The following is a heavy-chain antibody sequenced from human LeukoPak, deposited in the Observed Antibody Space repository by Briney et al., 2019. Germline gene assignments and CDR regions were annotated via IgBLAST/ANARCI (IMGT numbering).Heavy chain of an antibody. J-gene: IGHJ4*02. D-gene: IGHD4-23*01. CDR1: GGSFSGYY. CDR3: ARMALATVVIYYFDY. V-gene: IGHV4-34*01. CDR2: TNHSGST. Sequence: SETLSLTCAVYGGSFSGYYWSWIRQPPGKGLEWIGETNHSGSTNYNPSLKSRVTISVDTSKNQFSLKLSSVTAADTAVYYCARMALATVVIYYFDYWGQGTLVTVSS.